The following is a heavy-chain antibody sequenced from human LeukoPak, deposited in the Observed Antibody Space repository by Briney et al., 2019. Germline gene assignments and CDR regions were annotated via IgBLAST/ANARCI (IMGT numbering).Heavy chain of an antibody. Sequence: ASVKVSCKASGYTFSRYYMHWVRQAPGQGLEWMGWINPTSGATKYAQKFQGRVTMTRGTSISTAYMELSSLRSDDTAVYYCARQGGEYPFDHWGQGTLVTVSS. V-gene: IGHV1-2*02. J-gene: IGHJ4*02. CDR3: ARQGGEYPFDH. CDR1: GYTFSRYY. D-gene: IGHD3-10*01. CDR2: INPTSGAT.